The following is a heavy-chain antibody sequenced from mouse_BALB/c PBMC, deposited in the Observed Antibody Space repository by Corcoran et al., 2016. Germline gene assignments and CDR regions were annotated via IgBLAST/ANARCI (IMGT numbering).Heavy chain of an antibody. D-gene: IGHD2-3*01. Sequence: EVQLQQSGPELVKPGASVKMSCKASGYTFTSYVMHWVKQKPGQGLEWIGYINPYNDGTKYNEKFKGKATLTSDKSSSTAYMELSSLTSEDSAVYYCARAYDGYYSYWYFDVWGAGTTVTVSS. V-gene: IGHV1S136*01. J-gene: IGHJ1*01. CDR2: INPYNDGT. CDR1: GYTFTSYV. CDR3: ARAYDGYYSYWYFDV.